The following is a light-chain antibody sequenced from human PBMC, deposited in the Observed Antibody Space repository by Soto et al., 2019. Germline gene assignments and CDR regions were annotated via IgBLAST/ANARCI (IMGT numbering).Light chain of an antibody. CDR1: SSNIGSNN. J-gene: IGLJ3*02. CDR2: SNN. CDR3: GAWDDSLNGQGV. V-gene: IGLV1-44*01. Sequence: QSVLTQPPSASGTPGQRVTISCSGSSSNIGSNNVNWYQQLPGTAPKLLIYSNNQRPSGVPDRFSGSKSGTSASLAISGLQSEDEADYYCGAWDDSLNGQGVFGGGTKVTVL.